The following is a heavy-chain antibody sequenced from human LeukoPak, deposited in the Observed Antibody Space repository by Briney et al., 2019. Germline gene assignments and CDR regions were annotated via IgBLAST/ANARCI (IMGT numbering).Heavy chain of an antibody. CDR2: IRQDGSEK. CDR3: ARDLCSWIQLCPLDY. D-gene: IGHD5-18*01. J-gene: IGHJ4*02. Sequence: GGSLRLSCAASGFTFSSYWMSWVRQAPGKGLECVANIRQDGSEKYYVDSVKGRFTISRDNAKNSLYLQMNSLRAEDTAVYYCARDLCSWIQLCPLDYWGQGTLVTVSS. CDR1: GFTFSSYW. V-gene: IGHV3-7*01.